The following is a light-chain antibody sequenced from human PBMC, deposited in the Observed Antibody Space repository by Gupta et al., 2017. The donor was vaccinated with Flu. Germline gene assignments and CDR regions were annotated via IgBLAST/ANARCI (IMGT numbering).Light chain of an antibody. CDR1: SSDIGSYNY. CDR3: SSCTSSTTVV. CDR2: GVT. J-gene: IGLJ2*01. V-gene: IGLV2-14*01. Sequence: SITISCTGTSSDIGSYNYGSWYQQHPGKAPKLLIYGVTNRPSGVSNRFSGSKSGDTASLTISGLQAEDEADYYCSSCTSSTTVVFGGGTKLTVL.